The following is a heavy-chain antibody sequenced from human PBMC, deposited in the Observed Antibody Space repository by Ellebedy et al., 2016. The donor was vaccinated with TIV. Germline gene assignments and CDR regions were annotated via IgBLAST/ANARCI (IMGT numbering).Heavy chain of an antibody. D-gene: IGHD3-3*01. CDR2: INHSGST. Sequence: SETLSLXCAVYGGSFSGYYWSWIRQPPGKGLEWIGEINHSGSTNYNPSLESRVTISVDTSKNQFSLKLSSVTAADTAVYYCARGVPYYDFWSGYYTGVWFDPWGQGTLVTVSS. CDR3: ARGVPYYDFWSGYYTGVWFDP. J-gene: IGHJ5*02. V-gene: IGHV4-34*01. CDR1: GGSFSGYY.